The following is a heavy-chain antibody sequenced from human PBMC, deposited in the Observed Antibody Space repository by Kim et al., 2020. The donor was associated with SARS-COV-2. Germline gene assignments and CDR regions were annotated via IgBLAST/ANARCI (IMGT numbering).Heavy chain of an antibody. D-gene: IGHD6-13*01. V-gene: IGHV3-48*02. CDR1: GFTFSIYS. CDR2: ISSSSTAT. Sequence: GGSLRLSCAASGFTFSIYSMNWVRQAPGKGLEWVSYISSSSTATYYIDSLKGRFTISRDNAKNSLYLQMNSLRDEDTAVYYCARDRASGTGYFDYWGQGTLVTVSS. J-gene: IGHJ4*02. CDR3: ARDRASGTGYFDY.